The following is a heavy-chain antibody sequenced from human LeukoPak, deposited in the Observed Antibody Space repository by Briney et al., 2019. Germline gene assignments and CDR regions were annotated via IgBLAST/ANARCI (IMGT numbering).Heavy chain of an antibody. CDR2: ISAYNGNT. J-gene: IGHJ4*02. CDR3: TRDLGEDTTMIFFDF. V-gene: IGHV1-18*01. Sequence: GASVKVSCKASGYTFTSYDINWVRQAPGQGLEWVAWISAYNGNTNSIQKFQDRVTMTTDTSTSTAYMELRSLRSDDTAIYYCTRDLGEDTTMIFFDFWGQGTLVTVSS. D-gene: IGHD5-18*01. CDR1: GYTFTSYD.